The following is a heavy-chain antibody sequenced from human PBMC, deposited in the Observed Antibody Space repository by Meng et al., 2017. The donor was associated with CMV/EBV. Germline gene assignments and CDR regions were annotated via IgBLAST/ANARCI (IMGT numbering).Heavy chain of an antibody. V-gene: IGHV1-2*02. D-gene: IGHD1-1*01. CDR3: AKSQGGTSNKRLYFDS. CDR2: INPNNNDA. CDR1: GYPFTGYY. J-gene: IGHJ4*02. Sequence: ASVKVSCKASGYPFTGYYVHWVRQAPGQGLEWMGWINPNNNDAISAQKFQARVTMTRDTSISTAYMELTGLTSDDTAVYFCAKSQGGTSNKRLYFDSWGQGMLVTVSS.